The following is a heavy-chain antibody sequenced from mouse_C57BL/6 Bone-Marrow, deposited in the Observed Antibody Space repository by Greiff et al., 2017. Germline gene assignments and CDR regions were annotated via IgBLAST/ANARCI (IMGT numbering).Heavy chain of an antibody. D-gene: IGHD1-1*01. Sequence: QVQLKESGPELVKPGASVKISCKASGYAFSSSWMNWVKQRPGKGLEWIGRIYPGDGDTNYNGKFKGKATLTADKSYSTAYMQLSSLTSEDSAVSFCAPGAYGSYWGQGTTLTVSS. J-gene: IGHJ2*01. V-gene: IGHV1-82*01. CDR2: IYPGDGDT. CDR1: GYAFSSSW. CDR3: APGAYGSY.